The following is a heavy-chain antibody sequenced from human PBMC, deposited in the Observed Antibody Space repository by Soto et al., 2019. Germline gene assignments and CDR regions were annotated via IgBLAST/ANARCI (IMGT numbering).Heavy chain of an antibody. Sequence: PGGSLRLSCAASGFTFSSYAMHWVRQAPGKGLEWVAVISYDGSNKYYADSVKGRFTISRDNSKNTLYLQMNSLRAEDTAVYYCARPYCSSTSCNWFDPWGQGTLVTVSS. CDR2: ISYDGSNK. D-gene: IGHD2-2*01. J-gene: IGHJ5*02. V-gene: IGHV3-30-3*01. CDR1: GFTFSSYA. CDR3: ARPYCSSTSCNWFDP.